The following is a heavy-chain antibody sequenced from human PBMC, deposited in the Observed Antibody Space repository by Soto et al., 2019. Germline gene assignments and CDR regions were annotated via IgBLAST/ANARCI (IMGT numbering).Heavy chain of an antibody. V-gene: IGHV3-21*01. CDR1: GFTFSTYT. CDR2: INGRGNYI. J-gene: IGHJ4*02. Sequence: EVQVVESGGDLVKPGGSLRLSCASSGFTFSTYTMNWVRQAPGKGLEWVSSINGRGNYIYYAESVKGRFTISRDNAKNSLYLQMDRLRAEDTAIYYCVREDGKVGTNSAFDYWGRGALVTVSS. D-gene: IGHD1-26*01. CDR3: VREDGKVGTNSAFDY.